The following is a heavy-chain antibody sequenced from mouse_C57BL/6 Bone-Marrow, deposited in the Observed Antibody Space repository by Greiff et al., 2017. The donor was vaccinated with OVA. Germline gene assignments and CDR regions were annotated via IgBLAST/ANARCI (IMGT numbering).Heavy chain of an antibody. D-gene: IGHD3-2*02. CDR2: VWWDDDK. CDR3: ARMTAQAPPYWYFDV. V-gene: IGHV8-8*01. Sequence: QVTLKESGPGILQPSQTLSLTCSFSGFSLSTFGMGVGWIRQPSGKGLEWLAHVWWDDDKYYNPALKSRLTISKDTSKNQVFLKIANVDTADTATYYCARMTAQAPPYWYFDVWGTGTTVTVSS. CDR1: GFSLSTFGMG. J-gene: IGHJ1*03.